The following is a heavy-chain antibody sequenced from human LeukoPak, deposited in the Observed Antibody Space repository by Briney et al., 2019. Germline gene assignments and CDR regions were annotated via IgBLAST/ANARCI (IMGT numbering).Heavy chain of an antibody. V-gene: IGHV4-59*08. CDR2: IYYSGST. J-gene: IGHJ4*02. CDR3: ARGRDGYPTPFDY. Sequence: PSETLSLTCTVSGGSISSYYWSWIRQPPGKGLEWIGYIYYSGSTTYNPSLKSRVTISGDTSKNQFSLKLSSGTAADTAVYYCARGRDGYPTPFDYWGQGTLVTVSS. D-gene: IGHD5-24*01. CDR1: GGSISSYY.